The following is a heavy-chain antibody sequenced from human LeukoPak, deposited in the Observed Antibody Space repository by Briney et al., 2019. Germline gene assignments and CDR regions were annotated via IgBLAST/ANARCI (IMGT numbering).Heavy chain of an antibody. CDR1: GFTFSSYS. D-gene: IGHD3-22*01. Sequence: QSGGSLRLSCAASGFTFSSYSMNWVRQAPGKGLEWVSYISSSSSTIYYADSVKGRFTISRDNAKNSLYLQMNSLRAEDTAVYYCARTEVDDSSGYYFSFSYYYYYMDVWGKGTTVTVSS. V-gene: IGHV3-48*04. CDR3: ARTEVDDSSGYYFSFSYYYYYMDV. J-gene: IGHJ6*03. CDR2: ISSSSSTI.